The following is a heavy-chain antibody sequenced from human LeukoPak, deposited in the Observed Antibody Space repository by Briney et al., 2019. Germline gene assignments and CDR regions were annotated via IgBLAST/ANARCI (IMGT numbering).Heavy chain of an antibody. CDR3: ASAQSGPGAPFDI. J-gene: IGHJ3*02. V-gene: IGHV4-61*10. Sequence: SETLSLTCTVSGGSISSGSHYWSWIRQPAGKGLEWIGYIYHSGSTYYNPSLKSRVTISVDRSKNQFSLKLSSVTAADTAVYYCASAQSGPGAPFDIWGQGTMVTVSS. D-gene: IGHD3-3*01. CDR2: IYHSGST. CDR1: GGSISSGSHY.